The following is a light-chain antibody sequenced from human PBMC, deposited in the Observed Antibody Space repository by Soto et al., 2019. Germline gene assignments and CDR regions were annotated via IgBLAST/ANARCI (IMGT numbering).Light chain of an antibody. Sequence: EIVLTQSPGTLSLSPGERATLSCRASQNINSRYLAWYQQKPGQAPRLLIYGASSRATGIPDRFSGSGSWTDFTLTISRLEPDDFAVYYCQPFGSSPGFTFGPGTKVDIK. V-gene: IGKV3-20*01. CDR3: QPFGSSPGFT. J-gene: IGKJ3*01. CDR1: QNINSRY. CDR2: GAS.